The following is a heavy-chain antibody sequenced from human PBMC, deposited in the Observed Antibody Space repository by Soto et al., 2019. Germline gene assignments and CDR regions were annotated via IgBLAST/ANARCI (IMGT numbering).Heavy chain of an antibody. D-gene: IGHD3-22*01. CDR3: APYSSGDNGGDKWFDP. CDR2: IYWNDDK. V-gene: IGHV2-5*01. CDR1: GFSLSSSGVG. Sequence: QITLKESGPTLVKPTQTLTLTCTFSGFSLSSSGVGVGWIRQPPGKALEWLALIYWNDDKRYSPSLKSRLTITKDSSKNQVVLIMTNMDPVDTATYYCAPYSSGDNGGDKWFDPWGQGTLVTVSS. J-gene: IGHJ5*02.